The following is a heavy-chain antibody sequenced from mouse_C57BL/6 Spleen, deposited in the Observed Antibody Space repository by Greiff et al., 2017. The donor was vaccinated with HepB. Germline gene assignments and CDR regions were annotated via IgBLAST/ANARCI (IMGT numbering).Heavy chain of an antibody. J-gene: IGHJ2*01. V-gene: IGHV1-81*01. CDR2: IYPRSGNT. CDR1: GYTFTSYG. Sequence: LQESGAELARPGASVKLSCKASGYTFTSYGISWVKQRTGQGLEWIGEIYPRSGNTYYNEKFKGKATLTADKSSSTAYMELRSLTSEDSAVYFCARGMVTTRYYFDYWGQGTTLTVSS. CDR3: ARGMVTTRYYFDY. D-gene: IGHD2-10*02.